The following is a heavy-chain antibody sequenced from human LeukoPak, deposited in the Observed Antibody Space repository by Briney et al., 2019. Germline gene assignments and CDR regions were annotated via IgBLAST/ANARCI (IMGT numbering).Heavy chain of an antibody. CDR1: GFTFSSYG. J-gene: IGHJ4*02. V-gene: IGHV3-30*03. CDR2: ISYDGSNK. CDR3: ARDGSGWHSGYFDY. D-gene: IGHD6-19*01. Sequence: GRSLRLSCAASGFTFSSYGMHWVRRAPGKGLEWVAVISYDGSNKYYADSVKGRFTISRDNSKNTLYLQMNSLRAEDTAVYYCARDGSGWHSGYFDYWGQGTLVTVSS.